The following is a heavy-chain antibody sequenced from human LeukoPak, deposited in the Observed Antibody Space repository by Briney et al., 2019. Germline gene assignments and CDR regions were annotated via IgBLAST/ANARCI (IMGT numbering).Heavy chain of an antibody. Sequence: GASVKVSCKASGYTITRYGISWVRQAPGQGLEWMGWISAYNGNTNYAQKLQGRVTMTTDTSTSTAYMELRSLRSDDTAVYYCVAIVGATYYDFWSGYYLFDYWGQGTLVTVSS. CDR3: VAIVGATYYDFWSGYYLFDY. V-gene: IGHV1-18*01. CDR2: ISAYNGNT. J-gene: IGHJ4*02. CDR1: GYTITRYG. D-gene: IGHD3-3*01.